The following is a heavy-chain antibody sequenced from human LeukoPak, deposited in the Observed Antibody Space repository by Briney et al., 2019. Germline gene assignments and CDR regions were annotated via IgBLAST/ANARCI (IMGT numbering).Heavy chain of an antibody. CDR2: IYYSGST. CDR3: AREFSDIVVVVAATSAWFDP. CDR1: GGSISSDY. Sequence: PSETLSLTCTVPGGSISSDYWSWIRQPPGKGLEWIGYIYYSGSTNYNPSLKSRVTISVDTSKNQFSLKLSSVTAADTAVYYCAREFSDIVVVVAATSAWFDPWGQGTLVTVSS. V-gene: IGHV4-59*12. D-gene: IGHD2-15*01. J-gene: IGHJ5*02.